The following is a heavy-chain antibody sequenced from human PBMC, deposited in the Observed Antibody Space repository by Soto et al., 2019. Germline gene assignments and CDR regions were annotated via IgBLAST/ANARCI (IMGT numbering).Heavy chain of an antibody. V-gene: IGHV1-18*04. CDR3: ARADETEMSDY. CDR1: GYTFTNYG. Sequence: ASVKVSCKTSGYTFTNYGITWVRQAPGQGLERMGWISGHNGNTHNAKKFQGRVTMTTETSMSTAYMELRSLRSDDTAVYYCARADETEMSDYWGQGTLVTVSS. J-gene: IGHJ4*02. CDR2: ISGHNGNT.